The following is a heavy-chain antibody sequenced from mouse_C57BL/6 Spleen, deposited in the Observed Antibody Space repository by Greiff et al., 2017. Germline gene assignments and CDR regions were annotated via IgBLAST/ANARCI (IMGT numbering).Heavy chain of an antibody. CDR2: ISYDGSN. V-gene: IGHV3-6*01. J-gene: IGHJ3*01. CDR1: GYSITSDYY. Sequence: EVQLQESGPGLVKPSQSLSLTCSVTGYSITSDYYWNWIRQFPGNKLECMGYISYDGSNNYNPSLKNRISITLDTSKNQFLLKLNSVTTGDTATYYCARWSQSFAYWGQRTLVTVSA. CDR3: ARWSQSFAY. D-gene: IGHD1-1*02.